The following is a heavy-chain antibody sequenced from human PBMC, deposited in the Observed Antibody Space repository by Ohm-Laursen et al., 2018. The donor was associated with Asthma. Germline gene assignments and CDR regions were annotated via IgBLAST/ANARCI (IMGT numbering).Heavy chain of an antibody. CDR2: ISTASTFI. CDR1: GYTFSRYS. D-gene: IGHD3-10*01. CDR3: ARRPLWFLDY. Sequence: SLRLSCAASGYTFSRYSIHWVRQVPGKGLEWVASISTASTFIYYADSVRGRFTTSRDNAKNSLYLQMNSLRAEDTAVYYCARRPLWFLDYWGQGTLVTVSS. V-gene: IGHV3-21*04. J-gene: IGHJ4*02.